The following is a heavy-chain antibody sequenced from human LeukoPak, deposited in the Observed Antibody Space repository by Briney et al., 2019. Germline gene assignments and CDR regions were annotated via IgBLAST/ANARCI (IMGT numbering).Heavy chain of an antibody. CDR2: IYTSGST. D-gene: IGHD2-2*01. CDR1: GGSISSGSYY. Sequence: SETLSLTCTVSGGSISSGSYYWSWIRQPAGTGLEWLGRIYTSGSTNYNPSLKSRVTISVDTSKNQFSLKLSSVTAADTAVYYCASSRYCSSTSCYARDDYWGQGTLVTVSS. CDR3: ASSRYCSSTSCYARDDY. V-gene: IGHV4-61*02. J-gene: IGHJ4*02.